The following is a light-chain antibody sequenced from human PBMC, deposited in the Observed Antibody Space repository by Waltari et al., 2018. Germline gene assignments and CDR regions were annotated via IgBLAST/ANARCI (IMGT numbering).Light chain of an antibody. CDR2: SND. CDR3: AAWDDSLKGQV. V-gene: IGLV1-44*01. J-gene: IGLJ3*02. CDR1: TSNIGTYA. Sequence: QSVVTQPPSASGTPGQTVTISCSGTTSNIGTYAFNWYQQLPGTAPRLLIYSNDQRPSGVPDRFSGSKSGTSASLAISGLQSEDGADYYCAAWDDSLKGQVFGGGTKLTVL.